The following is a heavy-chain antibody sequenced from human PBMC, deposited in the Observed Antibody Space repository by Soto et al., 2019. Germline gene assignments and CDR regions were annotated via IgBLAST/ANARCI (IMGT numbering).Heavy chain of an antibody. CDR1: GGSISSYY. V-gene: IGHV4-59*01. CDR2: IYYSGST. D-gene: IGHD3-9*01. J-gene: IGHJ5*02. Sequence: SETLSLTCTVSGGSISSYYWSWIRQPPGKGLEWIGYIYYSGSTNYNPSLKSRVTISVDTSKNQFSLKLSSVTAADTAVYYCARGPYYDILTGYSENWFDPWGQGTLVTVSS. CDR3: ARGPYYDILTGYSENWFDP.